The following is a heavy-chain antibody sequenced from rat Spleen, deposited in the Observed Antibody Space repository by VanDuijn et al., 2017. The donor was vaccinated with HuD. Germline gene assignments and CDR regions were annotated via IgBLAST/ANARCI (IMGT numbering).Heavy chain of an antibody. D-gene: IGHD2-2*01. Sequence: EVQLVESDGGLVQPGRSLKLSCAASGFIFSDFYMAWVRQAPTKGLEWVATISFDDSSTYYRDSVKGRFTISRDNTKNTLYLGMDNLRSEDTAKYYCARAGYLRDWYLDFGGPGTMATVSS. CDR3: ARAGYLRDWYLDF. J-gene: IGHJ1*01. CDR1: GFIFSDFY. V-gene: IGHV5-29*01. CDR2: ISFDDSST.